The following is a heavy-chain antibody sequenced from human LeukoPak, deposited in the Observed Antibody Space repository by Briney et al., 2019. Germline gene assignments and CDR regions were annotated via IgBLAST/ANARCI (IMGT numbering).Heavy chain of an antibody. CDR1: GYTLTELS. J-gene: IGHJ4*02. CDR2: FDPEDGEA. Sequence: GASVKVSCKVSGYTLTELSMHWVRQAPGKGLEWMGGFDPEDGEAIYAQKFQGRVTMTEDTSTDTAYMELSSLRSEDTAVYYCATVLVGYSSGWYSNWGQGTLVTVSS. D-gene: IGHD6-19*01. V-gene: IGHV1-24*01. CDR3: ATVLVGYSSGWYSN.